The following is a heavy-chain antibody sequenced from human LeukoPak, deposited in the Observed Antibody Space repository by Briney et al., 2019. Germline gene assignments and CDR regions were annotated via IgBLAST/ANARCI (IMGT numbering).Heavy chain of an antibody. CDR3: ARGGRRYCSSTSCYFMPFD. Sequence: SETLSLTCTVSGGSISSGGYYWSWIRQPPGKGLEWIGYIYHSGSTYYNPSLKSRVTISVDRSKNQFSLKLSSVTAADTAVYYCARGGRRYCSSTSCYFMPFD. J-gene: IGHJ3*01. V-gene: IGHV4-30-2*01. CDR1: GGSISSGGYY. D-gene: IGHD2-2*01. CDR2: IYHSGST.